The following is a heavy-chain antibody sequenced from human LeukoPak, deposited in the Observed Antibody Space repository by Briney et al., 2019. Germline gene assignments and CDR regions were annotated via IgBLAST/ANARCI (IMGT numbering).Heavy chain of an antibody. V-gene: IGHV3-15*07. CDR1: GLTLSNVW. CDR3: SQGSGQYFDY. Sequence: GGSLRLSCAVSGLTLSNVWMNWIRQAPGQGLEWVGRIRSKTAGGTTDFAAPVKGRFSISRDDSKNTLYLQMNSLTSEDTGVYYCSQGSGQYFDYWGQGTPVTVSS. D-gene: IGHD2-15*01. J-gene: IGHJ4*02. CDR2: IRSKTAGGTT.